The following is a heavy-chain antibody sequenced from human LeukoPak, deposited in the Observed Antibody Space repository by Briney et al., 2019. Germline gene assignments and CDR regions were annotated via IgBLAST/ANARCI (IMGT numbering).Heavy chain of an antibody. Sequence: SETLSLTCTVSGGSISSGGYYWSWIRQHPGKGLEWIGYIYYSGSTYYNPSLKSRVTISVDTSKNQFSLKLSSVTAADTAVYYCARSRMRHAFDIWGQGTMVTVSS. J-gene: IGHJ3*02. V-gene: IGHV4-31*03. CDR2: IYYSGST. D-gene: IGHD2/OR15-2a*01. CDR1: GGSISSGGYY. CDR3: ARSRMRHAFDI.